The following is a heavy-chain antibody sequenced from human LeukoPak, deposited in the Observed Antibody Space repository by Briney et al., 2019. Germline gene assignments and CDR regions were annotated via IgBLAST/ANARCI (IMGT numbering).Heavy chain of an antibody. J-gene: IGHJ5*02. D-gene: IGHD2-2*02. CDR1: GYSFTSYW. V-gene: IGHV5-51*01. Sequence: GESLQISCQGSGYSFTSYWIGWVRQLPGKGLEWMGIIYPGDSDTRYSPSFQGQVTISADKSISTAYLQWSSLKASDTAMYYCAVVPAAIRWFDPWGQGTLVTVSS. CDR3: AVVPAAIRWFDP. CDR2: IYPGDSDT.